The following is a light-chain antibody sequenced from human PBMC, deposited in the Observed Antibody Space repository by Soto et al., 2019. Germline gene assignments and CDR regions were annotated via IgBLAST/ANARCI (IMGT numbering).Light chain of an antibody. CDR2: SAS. CDR3: QRYGGSPPVT. V-gene: IGKV3-20*01. CDR1: QSFSSSN. J-gene: IGKJ4*01. Sequence: EVVLTQSPGTLSLSPGERATLSCRASQSFSSSNLAWYQHKPGQPPKLIVYSASRRSTGIPDRFSGSGSGTDFALTISRLETEDFALYYCQRYGGSPPVTFGGGTKVDIK.